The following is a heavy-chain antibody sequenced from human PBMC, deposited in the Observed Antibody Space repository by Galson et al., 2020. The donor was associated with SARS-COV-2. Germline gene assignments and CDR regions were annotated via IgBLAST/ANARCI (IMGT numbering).Heavy chain of an antibody. CDR2: ISSSSSYI. CDR1: GFTFSSYS. Sequence: GESLKISCAASGFTFSSYSMNWVRQAPGKGLEWVSSISSSSSYIYYADSVKGRFTISRDNAKNSLYLQMNSLRAEDTAVYYCARDTRVDILTGYFRFDPWGQGTLVTVSS. D-gene: IGHD3-9*01. J-gene: IGHJ5*02. CDR3: ARDTRVDILTGYFRFDP. V-gene: IGHV3-21*01.